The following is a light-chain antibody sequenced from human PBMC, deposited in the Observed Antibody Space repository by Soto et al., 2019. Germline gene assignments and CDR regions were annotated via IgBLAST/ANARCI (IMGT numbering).Light chain of an antibody. CDR2: GNS. V-gene: IGLV1-40*01. J-gene: IGLJ2*01. Sequence: PSVSGAPGQRVTISCTGSSSNIGAGYDVYWYQQLPGTAPKLLIYGNSNRPSGVPERFSGSKSATSASLAITGLQAEDEADYYCQSYDSSLTGAVFGGGTKLTVL. CDR1: SSNIGAGYD. CDR3: QSYDSSLTGAV.